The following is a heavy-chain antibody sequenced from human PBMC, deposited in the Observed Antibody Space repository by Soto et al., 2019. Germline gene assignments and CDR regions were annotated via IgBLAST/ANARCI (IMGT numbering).Heavy chain of an antibody. CDR3: ARGYHSGWFDP. CDR1: GFSLSTSGVG. J-gene: IGHJ5*02. D-gene: IGHD2-2*01. V-gene: IGHV2-5*02. Sequence: QITLKESGPTLVKPTQTLTLTCTFSGFSLSTSGVGVGWIRQPPGKALEWLALIYWDDDKRYSPSLKSRLTIPKDTSKHHVVLTMTNMDPVDTATYYCARGYHSGWFDPWGQGTLVTVSS. CDR2: IYWDDDK.